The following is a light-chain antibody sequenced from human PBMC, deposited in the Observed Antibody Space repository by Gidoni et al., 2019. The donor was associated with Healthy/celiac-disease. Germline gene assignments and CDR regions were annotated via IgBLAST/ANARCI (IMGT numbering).Light chain of an antibody. Sequence: DIQMSHSPSTLSASVGDRVTITCRASQSISSYLTWYQQKPGKAPKLLIYAASSLQSGVPSRFSGSGSGTDFTLTISSLQPEDFATYYCQQSYSTPITFGQXTRLEIK. CDR2: AAS. V-gene: IGKV1-39*01. J-gene: IGKJ5*01. CDR3: QQSYSTPIT. CDR1: QSISSY.